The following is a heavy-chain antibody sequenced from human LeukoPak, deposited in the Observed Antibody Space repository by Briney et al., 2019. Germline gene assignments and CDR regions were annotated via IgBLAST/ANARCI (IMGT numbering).Heavy chain of an antibody. Sequence: SETLSLTCTVSGYSISSGYYWGWIRQPPGKGLEWIGEIYHSGSTNYNPSLKSRVTISVDKSKNQFSLKLSSVTVADTAVYYCARLGDSSGYYAFDYWGQGTLVTVSS. CDR1: GYSISSGYY. CDR3: ARLGDSSGYYAFDY. D-gene: IGHD3-22*01. CDR2: IYHSGST. J-gene: IGHJ4*02. V-gene: IGHV4-38-2*02.